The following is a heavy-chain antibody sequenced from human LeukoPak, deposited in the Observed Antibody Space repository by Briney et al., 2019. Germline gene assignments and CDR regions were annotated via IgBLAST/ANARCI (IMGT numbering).Heavy chain of an antibody. CDR3: VRDSGVSGYDLLDY. D-gene: IGHD5-12*01. CDR2: INQDGSEE. J-gene: IGHJ4*02. CDR1: GFTFSNYW. V-gene: IGHV3-7*01. Sequence: QPGGSLRLSCAASGFTFSNYWMTWVRQAPGKGLEWVAHINQDGSEEHYMDSAKARFTISRDNAKNSLSLQMNSLRAEDTAVYYCVRDSGVSGYDLLDYWGQGTLVTVSS.